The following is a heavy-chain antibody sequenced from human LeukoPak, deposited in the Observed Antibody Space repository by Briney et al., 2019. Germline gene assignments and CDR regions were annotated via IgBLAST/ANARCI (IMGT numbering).Heavy chain of an antibody. J-gene: IGHJ6*03. CDR3: AKALGGNYYYYMDV. D-gene: IGHD3-16*01. V-gene: IGHV3-33*06. Sequence: GGSLRLSCTASGFTFSSYGMHWVRQAPGKGLEWVAVIWYDGSNEYYADSVKGPFTISRDNSKSTLYLQMNSLRAEDTAVYYCAKALGGNYYYYMDVWGKGTTVTVSS. CDR1: GFTFSSYG. CDR2: IWYDGSNE.